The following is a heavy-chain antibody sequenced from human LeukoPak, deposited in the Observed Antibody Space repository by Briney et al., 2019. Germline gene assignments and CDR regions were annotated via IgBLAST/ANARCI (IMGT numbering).Heavy chain of an antibody. D-gene: IGHD2-15*01. Sequence: PGGPLRLSCAASGFTFGTYVMSWVRQAPGKGLEWVANIKPDGSETYYVDSVEGRFTISRDNAKKSLYLQMNSLRAEDTAVYYCARDLMEVVWGQGTLVTVSS. CDR1: GFTFGTYV. CDR3: ARDLMEVV. CDR2: IKPDGSET. J-gene: IGHJ4*02. V-gene: IGHV3-7*01.